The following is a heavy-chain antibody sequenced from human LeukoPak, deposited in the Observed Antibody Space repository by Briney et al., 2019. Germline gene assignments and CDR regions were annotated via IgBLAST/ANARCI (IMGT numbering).Heavy chain of an antibody. CDR1: GFTFSSYW. J-gene: IGHJ1*01. CDR3: ARDSVVGRPLYFQH. D-gene: IGHD2-15*01. Sequence: GGSLRLSCAASGFTFSSYWMSWVRQAPGKGLEWVANIKQDGSEKYYVDSVKGRFTISRDNAKNSLYLQMNSLRAEDTAVYYCARDSVVGRPLYFQHWGRRTLVTVSS. CDR2: IKQDGSEK. V-gene: IGHV3-7*01.